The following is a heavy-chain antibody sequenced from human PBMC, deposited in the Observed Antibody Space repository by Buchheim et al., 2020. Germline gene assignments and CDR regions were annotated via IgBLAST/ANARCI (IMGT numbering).Heavy chain of an antibody. CDR3: AKDLEIEQWLTPIDY. J-gene: IGHJ4*02. CDR1: GFTFSSYA. Sequence: EVQLLESGAGLVQPGGSLRLSCVASGFTFSSYAMSWVRQAPGKGLEWVSSISGSGAGTYYANSVKGRFTISRDNSTNTLYLQMNSLRAEDTAVYYCAKDLEIEQWLTPIDYWGQGTL. V-gene: IGHV3-23*01. D-gene: IGHD6-19*01. CDR2: ISGSGAGT.